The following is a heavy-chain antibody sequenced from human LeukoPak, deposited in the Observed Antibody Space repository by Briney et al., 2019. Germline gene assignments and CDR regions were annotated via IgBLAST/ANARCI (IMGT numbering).Heavy chain of an antibody. V-gene: IGHV4-30-2*01. J-gene: IGHJ2*01. Sequence: SQTLSLTCAVSGGSLSSGGYCWSWLRRPPGTGLEWPGYIYHSGSTYYNPSLKSRVTISVDRSKNQFSLKLSSVTAADTAVYYCARGPTFSSEWYLDLWGRGTLVTVSS. CDR2: IYHSGST. CDR1: GGSLSSGGYC. CDR3: ARGPTFSSEWYLDL. D-gene: IGHD3-16*01.